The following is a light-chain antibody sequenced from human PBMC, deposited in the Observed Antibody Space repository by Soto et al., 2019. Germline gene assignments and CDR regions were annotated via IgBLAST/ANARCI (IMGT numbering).Light chain of an antibody. CDR1: QSVSSY. Sequence: EIVMTQSPATLSVSPGERATLSCRASQSVSSYLAWYQQKPGQAPRLLIYGASSRATGIPDRFSGSGSGTDFTLTISRLESEDFAVYYCQQYGSSPTTFGQGTKVDIK. CDR2: GAS. J-gene: IGKJ1*01. V-gene: IGKV3-20*01. CDR3: QQYGSSPTT.